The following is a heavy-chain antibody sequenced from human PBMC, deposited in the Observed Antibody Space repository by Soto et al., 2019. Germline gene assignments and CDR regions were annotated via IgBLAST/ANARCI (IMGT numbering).Heavy chain of an antibody. CDR2: ISYDGSNK. Sequence: ESGGGVVQPGRSLRLSCAASGFTFSSYAMHWVRQAPGKGLEWVAVISYDGSNKYYADSVKGRFTISRDNSKNTLYLQMNSLRAEDTAVYYCARDPTKYYSSGGNCDYWGQGTLVTVSS. CDR3: ARDPTKYYSSGGNCDY. V-gene: IGHV3-30-3*01. J-gene: IGHJ4*02. CDR1: GFTFSSYA. D-gene: IGHD2-15*01.